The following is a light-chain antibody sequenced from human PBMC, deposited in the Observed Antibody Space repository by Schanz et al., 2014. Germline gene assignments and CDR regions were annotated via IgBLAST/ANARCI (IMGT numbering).Light chain of an antibody. CDR1: QGISNY. CDR3: QQSYTPPWT. CDR2: AAS. V-gene: IGKV1-27*01. Sequence: DIQMTQSPSSLSASVGDRVTLTCRASQGISNYVAWYQQKAGKVPKLLIYAASTLQSGVPSRFSGSGSGTEFTLTISSLQPDDFATYYCQQSYTPPWTFGQGTRVEIK. J-gene: IGKJ1*01.